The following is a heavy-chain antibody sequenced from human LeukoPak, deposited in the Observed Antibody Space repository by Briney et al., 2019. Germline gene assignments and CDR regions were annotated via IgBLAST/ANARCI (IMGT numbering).Heavy chain of an antibody. D-gene: IGHD4-17*01. Sequence: PGGSLRLSCGASGFTFDTYEMNWVRQAPGKGLEWLASISSRSRGIYYADSVKGRFTISRDNAKNSLYLQMNSLRAEDTALYYCARDYSTVTRFDYWGQGTLVTVSS. J-gene: IGHJ4*02. CDR1: GFTFDTYE. V-gene: IGHV3-48*03. CDR3: ARDYSTVTRFDY. CDR2: ISSRSRGI.